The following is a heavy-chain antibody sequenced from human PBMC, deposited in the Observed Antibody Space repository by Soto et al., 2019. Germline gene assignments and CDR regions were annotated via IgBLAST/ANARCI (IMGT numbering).Heavy chain of an antibody. CDR1: GGTFSSYA. CDR3: ARDGLDDFWSGYTLGSPNKIYYYYGMDV. V-gene: IGHV1-69*13. Sequence: GASVKVSCKASGGTFSSYAISWVRQASGQGLEWMGGIIPIFGTANYAQKFQGRVTITADESTSTAYMELSSLRSEDTAVYYCARDGLDDFWSGYTLGSPNKIYYYYGMDVWGQGTTVTVSS. D-gene: IGHD3-3*01. CDR2: IIPIFGTA. J-gene: IGHJ6*02.